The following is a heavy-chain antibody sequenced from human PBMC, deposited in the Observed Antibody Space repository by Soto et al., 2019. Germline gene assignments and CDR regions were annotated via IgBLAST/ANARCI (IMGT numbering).Heavy chain of an antibody. J-gene: IGHJ5*02. CDR2: IYHSGST. Sequence: PSETLSLTFAVSGYSISSGYYWGWIRQPPGKGLEWIGSIYHSGSTYYNPSLKSRVTISVDTSKNQFSLKLSSVTAADTAVYYCARVITIFGVVIISWFDPWGQGTLVTVSS. V-gene: IGHV4-38-2*01. CDR1: GYSISSGYY. CDR3: ARVITIFGVVIISWFDP. D-gene: IGHD3-3*01.